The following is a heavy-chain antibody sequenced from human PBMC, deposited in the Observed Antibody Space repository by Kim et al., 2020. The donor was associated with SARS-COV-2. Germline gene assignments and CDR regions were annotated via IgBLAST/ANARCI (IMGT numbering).Heavy chain of an antibody. J-gene: IGHJ4*02. Sequence: SYDGGKKYYADSVKGRFTISRDNSQNTLYLQMNSLKVEDSAVYYCATNDYWGQGTLVTVSS. V-gene: IGHV3-30*03. CDR2: SYDGGKK. CDR3: ATNDY.